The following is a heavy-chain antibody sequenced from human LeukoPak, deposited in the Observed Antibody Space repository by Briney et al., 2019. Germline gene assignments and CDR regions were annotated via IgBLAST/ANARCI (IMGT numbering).Heavy chain of an antibody. Sequence: GASVKVSCKASGYTFTSYYMHWVRQAPGQGLEWMGIINPSGGSTSYAQKFQGRVTMTTDTSTSTAYMELRSLRSDDTAVYYCARWQRSAGVTADYWGQGTLVTVSS. D-gene: IGHD2-21*02. J-gene: IGHJ4*02. V-gene: IGHV1-46*01. CDR3: ARWQRSAGVTADY. CDR1: GYTFTSYY. CDR2: INPSGGST.